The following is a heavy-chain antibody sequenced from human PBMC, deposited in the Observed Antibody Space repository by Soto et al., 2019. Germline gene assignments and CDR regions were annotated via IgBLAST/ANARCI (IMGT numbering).Heavy chain of an antibody. CDR3: ASRGGNSAEYNCFAP. D-gene: IGHD2-21*02. Sequence: PSETLSLTCAVSGGSISSGGYSWSWIRQPPGKGLEWIGYIYHSGSTYYNPSLKSRVTISVDRSKNQFSLKLSSVAAADTAVYYCASRGGNSAEYNCFAPWGQGTLVTVSS. J-gene: IGHJ5*02. CDR1: GGSISSGGYS. CDR2: IYHSGST. V-gene: IGHV4-30-2*01.